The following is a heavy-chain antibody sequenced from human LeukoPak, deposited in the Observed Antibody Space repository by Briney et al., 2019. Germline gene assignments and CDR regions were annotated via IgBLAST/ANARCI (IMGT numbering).Heavy chain of an antibody. CDR1: GGSISSYY. CDR3: AKDVHYYDSSGYYFQYFQH. V-gene: IGHV4-59*01. D-gene: IGHD3-22*01. CDR2: IYYSGST. Sequence: SETLSLTCTVSGGSISSYYWSWIRQPPGKGLEWIGYIYYSGSTNYNPSLKSRVTISVDTSKNQFSLKLSSVTAADTAVYYYAKDVHYYDSSGYYFQYFQHWGQGTLVTVSS. J-gene: IGHJ1*01.